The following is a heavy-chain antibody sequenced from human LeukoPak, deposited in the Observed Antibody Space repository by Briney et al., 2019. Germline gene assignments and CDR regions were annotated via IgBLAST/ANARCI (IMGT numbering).Heavy chain of an antibody. CDR3: ARHGAVPFYGMDV. J-gene: IGHJ6*02. D-gene: IGHD3-10*01. CDR1: GYSFTSYW. V-gene: IGHV5-51*01. Sequence: GESLKISCKGSGYSFTSYWVGWVRQMPGKGLEWMGIIYPGDSDTRYSPSFQGQVPISADKSISTAYLQWSSLKASDTAMYYCARHGAVPFYGMDVWGQGTTVTVSS. CDR2: IYPGDSDT.